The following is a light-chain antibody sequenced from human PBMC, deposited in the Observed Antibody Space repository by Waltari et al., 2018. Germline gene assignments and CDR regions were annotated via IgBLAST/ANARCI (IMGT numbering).Light chain of an antibody. CDR3: QQYSNYYT. Sequence: DIQMTQSPSTLSASVGDTVTFTCRASESISTWLAWSQQRPGKAPKPLSYKASYLETGVPSRFSGSGSGTEFILTISSLRPDDSATYYCQQYSNYYTFGQGTKLEIK. CDR1: ESISTW. V-gene: IGKV1-5*03. CDR2: KAS. J-gene: IGKJ2*01.